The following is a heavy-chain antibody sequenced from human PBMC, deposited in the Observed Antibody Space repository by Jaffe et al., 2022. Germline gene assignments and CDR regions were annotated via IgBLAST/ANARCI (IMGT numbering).Heavy chain of an antibody. V-gene: IGHV3-7*01. CDR3: ARGPLHRSIDEWCVDY. J-gene: IGHJ4*02. Sequence: EVQLVESGGGLVQPGGSLRLSCAASGFTFSSYWMSWVRQAPGKGLEWVANIKQDGSEKYYVDSVKGRFTISRDNAKNSLYLQMNSLRAEDTAVYYCARGPLHRSIDEWCVDYWGQGTLVTVSS. CDR1: GFTFSSYW. CDR2: IKQDGSEK. D-gene: IGHD2-15*01.